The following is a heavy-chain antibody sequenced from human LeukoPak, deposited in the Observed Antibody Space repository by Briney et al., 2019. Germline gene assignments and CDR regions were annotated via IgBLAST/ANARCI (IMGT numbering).Heavy chain of an antibody. D-gene: IGHD2-15*01. CDR1: GFTFSSYS. Sequence: GGSLRLSCAASGFTFSSYSMNWVRQAPGKGLEWVSSISGSSSYIYYTDSVRGRFTISRDNAKNSLYLHMNSLRVEDMAVYYCARRVVAALDGMDVWGQGTTVTFSS. CDR3: ARRVVAALDGMDV. CDR2: ISGSSSYI. V-gene: IGHV3-21*01. J-gene: IGHJ6*02.